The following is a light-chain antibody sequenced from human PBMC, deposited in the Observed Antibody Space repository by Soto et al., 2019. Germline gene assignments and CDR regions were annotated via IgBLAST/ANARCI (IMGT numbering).Light chain of an antibody. Sequence: EIVLTQSPGTLSLSPGESATLSCRASQSVSNTQVAWDQQKPGQAPRLLIYGASIRATGIPDRFSGVGSETDFTLTISRLEPEDFAVYYCQQYDTSPHTFGQGTKLEIK. CDR1: QSVSNTQ. CDR3: QQYDTSPHT. V-gene: IGKV3-20*01. CDR2: GAS. J-gene: IGKJ2*01.